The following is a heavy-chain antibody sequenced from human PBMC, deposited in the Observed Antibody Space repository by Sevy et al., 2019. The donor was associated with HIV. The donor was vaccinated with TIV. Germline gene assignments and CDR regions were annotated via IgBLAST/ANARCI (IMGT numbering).Heavy chain of an antibody. V-gene: IGHV3-21*01. CDR1: GFTFSSYS. D-gene: IGHD3-10*01. CDR3: ARGDYYYGSGSYDYYYYYMDV. CDR2: ISSSSSYI. Sequence: GGSLRLSCAASGFTFSSYSMNWVRQAPGKGLEWVSSISSSSSYIYYADSVKGRFTISRDNAKNSLYLQMNSLRAEDTAVYYCARGDYYYGSGSYDYYYYYMDVWGKGTTVTVSS. J-gene: IGHJ6*03.